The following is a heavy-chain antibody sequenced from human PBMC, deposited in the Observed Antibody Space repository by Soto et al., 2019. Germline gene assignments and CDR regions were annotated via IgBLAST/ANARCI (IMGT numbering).Heavy chain of an antibody. CDR2: INGDGSFT. J-gene: IGHJ4*02. D-gene: IGHD1-26*01. V-gene: IGHV3-74*01. CDR3: VRDAIGLGIDY. CDR1: AFTFKNHW. Sequence: PGGSLRLSCSASAFTFKNHWMHWVRQVPGKGPVWVSRINGDGSFTSYADAVKGRFTISRDNAKNTLSLQMNSLRAEDTAVYYCVRDAIGLGIDYWGMGTLVTVSS.